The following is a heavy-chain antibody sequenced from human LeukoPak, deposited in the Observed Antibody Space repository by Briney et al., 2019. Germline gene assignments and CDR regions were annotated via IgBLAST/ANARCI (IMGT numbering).Heavy chain of an antibody. CDR3: VKGLRGYCSGGSCHDYYYGMDV. D-gene: IGHD2-15*01. J-gene: IGHJ6*04. CDR1: GFTFSSYV. CDR2: ISSNGGST. V-gene: IGHV3-64D*06. Sequence: GGSLRLSCSASGFTFSSYVMHWVRQAPGKGLEYVSAISSNGGSTYYADSVKGRFTISRDNSKNTLYLQMSSLRAEDTAVYYCVKGLRGYCSGGSCHDYYYGMDVWGKGTTVTVSS.